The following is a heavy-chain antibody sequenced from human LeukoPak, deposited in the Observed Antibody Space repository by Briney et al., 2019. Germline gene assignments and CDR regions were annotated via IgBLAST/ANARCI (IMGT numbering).Heavy chain of an antibody. CDR3: ARLESERTKGGLLGGGDY. D-gene: IGHD1-26*01. J-gene: IGHJ4*02. CDR2: IRYVGGET. Sequence: GGSLRLSCAASGFTFSNFGMHWVSQAPGKGLEWVAFIRYVGGETFYADSLKGRFTISRDNAKNSLYLQMNSLRAEDTAVDYCARLESERTKGGLLGGGDYWGQGTLVTVSS. CDR1: GFTFSNFG. V-gene: IGHV3-30*02.